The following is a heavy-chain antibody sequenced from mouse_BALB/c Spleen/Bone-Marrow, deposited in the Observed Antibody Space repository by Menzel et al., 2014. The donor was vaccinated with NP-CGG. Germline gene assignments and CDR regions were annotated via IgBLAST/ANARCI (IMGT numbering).Heavy chain of an antibody. V-gene: IGHV4-1*02. Sequence: EVHLVESGGGLVQPGGSLKLSCTASGFDFSRYWMSWVRQAPGKGLQWIGEINPESSTVNYTPSLKDKFIIPRDNAKNALYLQVSKVRSEDTALYYCTRLTYYGLSDYWGQGTTLTVSS. J-gene: IGHJ2*01. D-gene: IGHD1-2*01. CDR2: INPESSTV. CDR1: GFDFSRYW. CDR3: TRLTYYGLSDY.